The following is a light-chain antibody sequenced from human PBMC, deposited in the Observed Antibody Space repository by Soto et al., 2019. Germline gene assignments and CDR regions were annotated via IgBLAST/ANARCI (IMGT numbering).Light chain of an antibody. CDR3: QQTNSFPLT. CDR2: GAS. Sequence: DIQMTQSPSSVSASVGDRVTITCRASQDINSWLAWYQQKPGRAPNLLIYGASDLQSGVPSRFSGSGSGTDFTLTISSLQPEDFATYYCQQTNSFPLTFGQGTKVDIK. V-gene: IGKV1-12*01. CDR1: QDINSW. J-gene: IGKJ1*01.